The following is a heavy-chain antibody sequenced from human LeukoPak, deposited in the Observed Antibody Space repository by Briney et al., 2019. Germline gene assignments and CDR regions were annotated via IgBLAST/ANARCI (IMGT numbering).Heavy chain of an antibody. J-gene: IGHJ4*02. D-gene: IGHD5-24*01. Sequence: GGSLRLSCAASGFTFSGSAMHWVRQASGKGLEWVGRIRSKANSYATEYAVSVKGRFTISRDDSKNTAYLQMNSLKTEDTALYYCTLCRDGYHCFDYWGQGTLVTVSS. V-gene: IGHV3-73*01. CDR3: TLCRDGYHCFDY. CDR2: IRSKANSYAT. CDR1: GFTFSGSA.